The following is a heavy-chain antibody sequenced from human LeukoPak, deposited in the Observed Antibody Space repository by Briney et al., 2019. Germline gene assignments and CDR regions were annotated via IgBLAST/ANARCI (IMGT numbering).Heavy chain of an antibody. CDR1: GGTFSSYT. CDR2: IIPILGIA. J-gene: IGHJ6*02. CDR3: ARAEVYYYGMDV. V-gene: IGHV1-69*02. Sequence: SVKVSCMASGGTFSSYTISWVRQAPGQGLEWMGRIIPILGIANYAQKFQGRVTITADKSTSTAYMELSSLRSEDTAVYYCARAEVYYYGMDVWGQGTTVTVSS.